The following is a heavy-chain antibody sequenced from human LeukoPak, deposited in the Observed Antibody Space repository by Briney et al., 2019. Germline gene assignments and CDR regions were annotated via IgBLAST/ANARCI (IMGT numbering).Heavy chain of an antibody. V-gene: IGHV3-23*01. CDR1: GFTFSSYA. CDR2: ISNGGIST. CDR3: ARDLNFDY. J-gene: IGHJ4*02. Sequence: PGGSLRLSCAASGFTFSSYAMSWVRQAPGKGLEWASVISNGGISTFYADSVKGRFTISRDNSKNTLYLQMNSLRAEDTAVYYCARDLNFDYWGQGTLVTVSS.